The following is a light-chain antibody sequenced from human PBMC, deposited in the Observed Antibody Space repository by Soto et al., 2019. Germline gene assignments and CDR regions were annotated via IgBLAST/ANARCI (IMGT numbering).Light chain of an antibody. Sequence: VMTHAPATLSVSPGERATLSCRASQTINNNIAWYQLKDGQVPRLLIYGASTRATDIPARFSGSGSGTELTLTISSMQSEDFAEYHCQQYNNWPQTFGQGTKVDIK. J-gene: IGKJ1*01. CDR3: QQYNNWPQT. CDR1: QTINNN. CDR2: GAS. V-gene: IGKV3-15*01.